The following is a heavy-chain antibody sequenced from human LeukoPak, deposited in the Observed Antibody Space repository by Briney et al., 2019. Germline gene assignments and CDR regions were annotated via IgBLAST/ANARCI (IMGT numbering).Heavy chain of an antibody. CDR1: GDSVSSNSAA. V-gene: IGHV6-1*01. Sequence: KTSPTLSLTCAISGDSVSSNSAAWNWIRQSPSRGLEWLGRTYQRSKWYNDYAVSVKSRITINPDISKNQFSLQLNSVTPEDTAVYYCARSPSPYSSGWYFDYWGQGTLVTVSS. D-gene: IGHD6-19*01. CDR3: ARSPSPYSSGWYFDY. J-gene: IGHJ4*02. CDR2: TYQRSKWYN.